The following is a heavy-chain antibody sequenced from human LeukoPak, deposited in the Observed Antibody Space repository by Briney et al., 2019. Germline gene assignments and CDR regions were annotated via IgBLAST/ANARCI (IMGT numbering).Heavy chain of an antibody. CDR2: ITSTSSYI. CDR1: GFTFSSYT. CDR3: VRRVPNNSGLDY. Sequence: GGSLRLSCAASGFTFSSYTFKWVRQAPGKGLEWVASITSTSSYIYYSDSVQGRFAVSRDNAKNSLYLQMNSLRVEDTAVFYCVRRVPNNSGLDYWGQGTLVTVSS. D-gene: IGHD5-12*01. V-gene: IGHV3-21*01. J-gene: IGHJ4*02.